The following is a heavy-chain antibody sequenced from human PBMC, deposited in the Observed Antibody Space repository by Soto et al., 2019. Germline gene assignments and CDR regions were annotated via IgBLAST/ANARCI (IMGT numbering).Heavy chain of an antibody. CDR3: AKAGSYYYYYYMHV. CDR2: ISYDGSNK. D-gene: IGHD3-10*01. Sequence: QVQLVESGGGVVQPGRSLRLSCAASGFTFSSYGMHWVRQAPGKGLEWVAVISYDGSNKYYADSVKGRFTISRDNSKNTLYLQMNSLRAEDTAVYYCAKAGSYYYYYYMHVWGKGPPVTVSS. CDR1: GFTFSSYG. J-gene: IGHJ6*03. V-gene: IGHV3-30*18.